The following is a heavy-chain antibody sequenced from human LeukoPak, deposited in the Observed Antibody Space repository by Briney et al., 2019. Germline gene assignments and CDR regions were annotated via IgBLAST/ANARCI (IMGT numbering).Heavy chain of an antibody. V-gene: IGHV3-23*01. CDR2: ISSTGGTT. Sequence: GGTLRLSCAAPGFTFSDYGMSWVRQAPGKGLEWISSISSTGGTTYYADSVKGRFTISRDNSKNTLFLQVNSLRAEDTAVYYCARVQRGYSYNPLGYYYYYMDVWGKGTTVTVSS. CDR3: ARVQRGYSYNPLGYYYYYMDV. CDR1: GFTFSDYG. J-gene: IGHJ6*03. D-gene: IGHD5-18*01.